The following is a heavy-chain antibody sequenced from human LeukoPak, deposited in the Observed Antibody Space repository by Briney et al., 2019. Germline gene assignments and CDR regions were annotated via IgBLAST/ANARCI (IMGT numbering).Heavy chain of an antibody. J-gene: IGHJ6*03. D-gene: IGHD6-19*01. Sequence: SETLSLTCTVSGGSISSSSYYWGWIRQPPGKGLEWIGSIYHSGSTYYNPSLKSRGTISVDTSKNQFSLKLSSVTAADTAVYYCARVVAGTYYYYYMDVWGKGTTVTVSS. CDR1: GGSISSSSYY. CDR3: ARVVAGTYYYYYMDV. CDR2: IYHSGST. V-gene: IGHV4-39*07.